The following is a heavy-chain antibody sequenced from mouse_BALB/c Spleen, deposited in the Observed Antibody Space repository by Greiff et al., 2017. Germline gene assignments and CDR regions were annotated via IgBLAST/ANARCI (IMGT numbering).Heavy chain of an antibody. J-gene: IGHJ2*01. Sequence: EVMLVEPGGGLVQPGGSLKLSCAASGFTFSSYGMSWVRQTPDKRLELVATINSSGGSTYYPDSVKGRFTISRDNAKNTLYMQMSILKSEDTAMYYCASNRYDHYYDNWGQGTTLTVTS. CDR1: GFTFSSYG. CDR2: INSSGGST. D-gene: IGHD2-14*01. CDR3: ASNRYDHYYDN. V-gene: IGHV5-6-3*01.